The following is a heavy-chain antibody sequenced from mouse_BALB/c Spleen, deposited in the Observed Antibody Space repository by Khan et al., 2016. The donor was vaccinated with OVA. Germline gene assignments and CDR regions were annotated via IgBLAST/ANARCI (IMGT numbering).Heavy chain of an antibody. V-gene: IGHV3-1*02. D-gene: IGHD2-1*01. CDR2: IYFSGSI. CDR1: GYSITSGYS. Sequence: EVQLQESGPDLVKPSQSLSLTCTVTGYSITSGYSWHWIRQFPGNKLEWLGYIYFSGSINYNPSLKSRISIPRDASKNQFFLHLNSVTTEDTATYYCARDGNYMDYWGQGTSVTVSS. CDR3: ARDGNYMDY. J-gene: IGHJ4*01.